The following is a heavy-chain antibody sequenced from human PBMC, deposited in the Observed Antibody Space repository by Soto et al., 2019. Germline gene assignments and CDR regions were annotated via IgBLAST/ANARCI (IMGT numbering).Heavy chain of an antibody. CDR2: VHNSGTT. J-gene: IGHJ4*02. Sequence: QVHLQESGPGLVKPSETLSLTCTVSGGSISIYYRNWIRQPPGKGLEWIGYVHNSGTTSYNPSLGSRVTMSLDTSKNQFSLRLTSVTAADTAVYYCARRWSGTDYWGQGTLVTVS. D-gene: IGHD3-10*01. CDR3: ARRWSGTDY. V-gene: IGHV4-59*01. CDR1: GGSISIYY.